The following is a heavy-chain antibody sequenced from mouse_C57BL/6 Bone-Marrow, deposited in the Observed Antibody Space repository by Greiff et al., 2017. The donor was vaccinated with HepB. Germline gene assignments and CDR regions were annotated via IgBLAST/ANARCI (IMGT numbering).Heavy chain of an antibody. J-gene: IGHJ1*03. CDR3: ARRNYSNPWYFDV. Sequence: VQLQQSGAELVRPGTSVKVSCKASGYAFTNYLIEWVKQRPGQGLEWIGVINPGSGGTNYNEKFKGKATLTADKSSSTAYMQLSSLTSEDSAVYFCARRNYSNPWYFDVWGTGTTVTVSS. V-gene: IGHV1-54*01. CDR2: INPGSGGT. D-gene: IGHD2-5*01. CDR1: GYAFTNYL.